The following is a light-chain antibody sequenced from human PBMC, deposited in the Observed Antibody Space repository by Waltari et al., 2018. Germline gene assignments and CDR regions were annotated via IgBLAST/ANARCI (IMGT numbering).Light chain of an antibody. CDR1: QSVGTY. Sequence: EIVLTQSPHTLSFSPGVRDTLSCRASQSVGTYLAWYQQRPGQSPRLLIYDASYRATGIPARFSGSGSETDFTLTISSLQPEDFAVYYCQQRRNLPLTFGGGTRVQI. CDR2: DAS. J-gene: IGKJ4*01. V-gene: IGKV3-11*01. CDR3: QQRRNLPLT.